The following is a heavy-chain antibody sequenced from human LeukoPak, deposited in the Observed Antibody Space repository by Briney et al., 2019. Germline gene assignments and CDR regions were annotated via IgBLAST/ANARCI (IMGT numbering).Heavy chain of an antibody. CDR2: IYYSGST. Sequence: SETLSLTCTVSGGSISSSSYYWGWIRQPPGKGLEWIGSIYYSGSTYYNPSLKSRVTISVDTSKNQFSLRLTSVTAADTAVYFCARDYDSSGSIDYWGQGIPVTVSS. V-gene: IGHV4-39*07. D-gene: IGHD3-22*01. CDR3: ARDYDSSGSIDY. CDR1: GGSISSSSYY. J-gene: IGHJ4*01.